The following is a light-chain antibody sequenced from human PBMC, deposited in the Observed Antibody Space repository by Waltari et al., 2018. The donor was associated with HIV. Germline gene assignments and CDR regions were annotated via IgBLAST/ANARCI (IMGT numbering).Light chain of an antibody. CDR3: CSYPGNYTFV. Sequence: QSALTQPRSVSGSPGQSVTISCTGTSIDVGGYNYVSWYQQHPGKAPKFMIYDGSTRPAGVPGRFSASNSGNTASQTISGVQAEHEAGYYCCSYPGNYTFVFGGGTKLTVL. CDR2: DGS. CDR1: SIDVGGYNY. J-gene: IGLJ2*01. V-gene: IGLV2-11*01.